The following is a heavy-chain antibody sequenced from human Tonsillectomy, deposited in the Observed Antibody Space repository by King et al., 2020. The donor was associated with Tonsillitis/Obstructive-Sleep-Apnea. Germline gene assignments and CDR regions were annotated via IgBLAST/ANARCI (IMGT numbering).Heavy chain of an antibody. CDR1: GFTFSSYS. CDR2: INRSSSNI. J-gene: IGHJ3*02. Sequence: VQLVESGGGLVQPGGSLRLSCAASGFTFSSYSMNWVRQAPGKGLEWGSYINRSSSNIYSSDSVKGRFTISSDNAKNSLYLQMNSLRDEDTAVYYCAAHEVYKDAFDIWGQGTMVTVSS. D-gene: IGHD1-1*01. CDR3: AAHEVYKDAFDI. V-gene: IGHV3-48*02.